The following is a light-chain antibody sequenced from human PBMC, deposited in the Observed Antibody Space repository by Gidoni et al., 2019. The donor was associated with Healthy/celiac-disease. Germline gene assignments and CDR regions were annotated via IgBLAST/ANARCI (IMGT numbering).Light chain of an antibody. CDR3: QQYYSTVT. CDR1: QGISSY. J-gene: IGKJ4*01. Sequence: AIRITPSPSSLSASTGDRVTITCRASQGISSYLAWYQQKPGKAPKLLIYAASTLQSGVPSRFSGSGSGTDFTLTISCLQSEDFATYYCQQYYSTVTFGGGTKVEIK. V-gene: IGKV1-8*01. CDR2: AAS.